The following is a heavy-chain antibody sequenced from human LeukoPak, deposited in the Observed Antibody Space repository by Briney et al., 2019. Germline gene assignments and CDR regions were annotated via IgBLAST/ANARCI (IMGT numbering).Heavy chain of an antibody. CDR2: TYYRSKWYN. CDR1: GDSVSSNSAA. CDR3: ARRDTARDAFDI. V-gene: IGHV6-1*01. J-gene: IGHJ3*02. Sequence: SQTLSLTCAISGDSVSSNSAAWNWIRQSPSRGLEWLGRTYYRSKWYNDYAVSVKSRITIKPDTSKNQFSLKLSSVTAADTAVYYCARRDTARDAFDIWGQGTMVTVSS. D-gene: IGHD5-18*01.